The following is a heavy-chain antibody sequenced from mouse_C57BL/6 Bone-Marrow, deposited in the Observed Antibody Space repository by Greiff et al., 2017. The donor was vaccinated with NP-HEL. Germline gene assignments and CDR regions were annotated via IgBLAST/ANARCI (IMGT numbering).Heavy chain of an antibody. D-gene: IGHD2-5*01. CDR1: GFTFSSYA. V-gene: IGHV5-4*03. J-gene: IGHJ3*01. Sequence: DVKLVESGGGLVKPGGSLKLSCAASGFTFSSYAMSWVRQTPEKRLEWVATISDGGSYTYYPDNVKGRFTISRDNAKNNLYLQMSHLKSEDTAMYYCARLYSNSFAYWGQGTLVTVSA. CDR2: ISDGGSYT. CDR3: ARLYSNSFAY.